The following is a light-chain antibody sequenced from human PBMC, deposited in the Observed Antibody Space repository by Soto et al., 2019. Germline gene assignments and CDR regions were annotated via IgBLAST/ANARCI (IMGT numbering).Light chain of an antibody. CDR2: AAS. CDR1: QSISSY. V-gene: IGKV1-39*01. J-gene: IGKJ2*01. Sequence: DIQMTQSPSSLSASAGDRVTITCRASQSISSYLSWYQQKPGKAPKLLIYAASSLQSGVPSRFSGSASGTDFTLTISSLQPEDFATYYCQQSYSTPYTFGQGTKLEI. CDR3: QQSYSTPYT.